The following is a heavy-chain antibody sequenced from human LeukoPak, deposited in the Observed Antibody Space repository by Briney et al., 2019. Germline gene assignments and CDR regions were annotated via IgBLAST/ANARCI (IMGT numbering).Heavy chain of an antibody. J-gene: IGHJ4*02. Sequence: SETLSLTCTVSGGSISSSSYYWGWIRQPPGKGLEWIGSIYYSGSTYYNPSLKSRVTISVDTSKNQFSLKLTSVTAADTAMYYCVRHGKSDYSDSSGYIFDSWGQGTLVTVSS. CDR1: GGSISSSSYY. CDR2: IYYSGST. CDR3: VRHGKSDYSDSSGYIFDS. D-gene: IGHD3-22*01. V-gene: IGHV4-39*01.